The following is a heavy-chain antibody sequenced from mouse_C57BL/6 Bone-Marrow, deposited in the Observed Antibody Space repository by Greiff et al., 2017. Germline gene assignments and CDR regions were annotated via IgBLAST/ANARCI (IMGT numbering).Heavy chain of an antibody. CDR3: ASPYDYDGYARDY. CDR2: IDPSDSYT. Sequence: QVQLQQPGAELVRPGTSVKLSCKASGYTFTSYWMHWVKQRPGQGLEWIGVIDPSDSYTNYNQKFKGKATLTVDTSSSTAYMQLSSLTSEDSAVYYCASPYDYDGYARDYWGQGTSVTVSS. CDR1: GYTFTSYW. D-gene: IGHD2-4*01. J-gene: IGHJ4*01. V-gene: IGHV1-59*01.